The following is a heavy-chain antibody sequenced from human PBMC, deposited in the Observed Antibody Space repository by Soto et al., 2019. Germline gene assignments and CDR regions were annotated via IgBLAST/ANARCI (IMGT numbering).Heavy chain of an antibody. CDR3: AADLFTGAFDY. Sequence: ASVKVSCKASGFTFTSSAVQWVRQARVQRLEWIGWIVVGSGNTNYAQKFQERVTITRDMSTSTAYMELSSLRSEDTAVYYCAADLFTGAFDYWGQGTLVTVSS. CDR2: IVVGSGNT. J-gene: IGHJ4*02. V-gene: IGHV1-58*01. CDR1: GFTFTSSA. D-gene: IGHD3-9*01.